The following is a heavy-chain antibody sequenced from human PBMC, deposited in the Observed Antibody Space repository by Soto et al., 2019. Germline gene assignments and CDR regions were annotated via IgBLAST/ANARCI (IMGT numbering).Heavy chain of an antibody. D-gene: IGHD5-18*01. CDR1: GGYIISYY. J-gene: IGHJ3*02. CDR2: IYYSGST. V-gene: IGHV4-59*01. CDR3: ARDGGGYSYGPDAFDI. Sequence: SEPLSLTCTVSGGYIISYYWSWIRQPPGKGLEWIGYIYYSGSTNYNPSLKSRVTISVDTSKNQFSLKLSSVTAADTAVYYCARDGGGYSYGPDAFDIWGQGTMVTVSS.